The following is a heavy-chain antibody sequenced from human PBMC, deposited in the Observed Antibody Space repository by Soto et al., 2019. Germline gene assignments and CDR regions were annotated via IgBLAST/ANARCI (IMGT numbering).Heavy chain of an antibody. J-gene: IGHJ4*02. CDR3: ARDFGSSGRYFDY. D-gene: IGHD3-22*01. Sequence: QVQLVESGGGVVQPGRSLRLSCAASGFTFSSYGMHWVRQAPGKGLEWVAVIWYDGSNKYYADSVKGRFTISRDNSKNPLYLQMNSLRAEDTAVYYCARDFGSSGRYFDYWGQGTLVTVSS. CDR1: GFTFSSYG. CDR2: IWYDGSNK. V-gene: IGHV3-33*01.